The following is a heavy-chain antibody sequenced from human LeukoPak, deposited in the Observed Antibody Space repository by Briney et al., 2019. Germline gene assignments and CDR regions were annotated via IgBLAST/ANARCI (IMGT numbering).Heavy chain of an antibody. V-gene: IGHV3-21*01. CDR2: ISSSSSYI. Sequence: KPGGSLRLSCAASGFTFSSYSMNWVRQAPGKGLEWVSSISSSSSYIYYADSGKGRFTISRDNAKNSLYLQMNSLRAEDTAVYYCARNYDSGGYYYGADAFDIWGQGTMVTVSS. J-gene: IGHJ3*02. CDR3: ARNYDSGGYYYGADAFDI. CDR1: GFTFSSYS. D-gene: IGHD3-22*01.